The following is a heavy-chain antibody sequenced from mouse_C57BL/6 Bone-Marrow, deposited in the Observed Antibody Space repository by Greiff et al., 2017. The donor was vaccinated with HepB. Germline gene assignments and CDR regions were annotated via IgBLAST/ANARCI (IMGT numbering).Heavy chain of an antibody. D-gene: IGHD1-1*01. Sequence: EVKLVESGGGLVQSGRSLRLSCATSGFTFSDFYMEWVRQAPGKGLEWIAASRNKANDYTTEYSASVKGPFIVSRDTCQSILYLQLHTLRSEDSAIYYCARDASNWYFDVWDTGTAVTVSA. CDR1: GFTFSDFY. J-gene: IGHJ1*03. CDR2: SRNKANDYTT. CDR3: ARDASNWYFDV. V-gene: IGHV7-1*01.